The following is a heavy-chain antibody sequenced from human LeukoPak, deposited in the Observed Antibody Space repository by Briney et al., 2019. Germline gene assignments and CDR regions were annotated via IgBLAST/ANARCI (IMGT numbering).Heavy chain of an antibody. D-gene: IGHD3-3*02. J-gene: IGHJ4*02. CDR3: ARRPINCIIANCYVDY. V-gene: IGHV1-2*02. Sequence: ASVKVSCKASAYSFTSYYMHWVRQAPGQGLEWMGWMNPNSGDTSYAREFQDRVTMTRDTSLNTAYMELSRLRSDDTAVYFCARRPINCIIANCYVDYWGQGTLVTVSS. CDR2: MNPNSGDT. CDR1: AYSFTSYY.